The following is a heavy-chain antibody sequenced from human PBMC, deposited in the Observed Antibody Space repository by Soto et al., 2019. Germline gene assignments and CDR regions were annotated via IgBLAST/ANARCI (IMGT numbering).Heavy chain of an antibody. D-gene: IGHD6-19*01. Sequence: QVQLVQSGAEVKKPGASVKVSCKASGYIFNRYVMNWVRQAPGQRPEWMGWIDAGNGKTKYSEKFQGRVTITRDTSASTAYMELTTLRSEDTAVYYCARGRGWYDYWGQGTQVIVSS. J-gene: IGHJ4*02. CDR2: IDAGNGKT. V-gene: IGHV1-3*01. CDR1: GYIFNRYV. CDR3: ARGRGWYDY.